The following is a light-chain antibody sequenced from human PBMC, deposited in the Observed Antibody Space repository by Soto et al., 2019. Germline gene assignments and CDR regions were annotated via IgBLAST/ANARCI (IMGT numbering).Light chain of an antibody. CDR3: QSSDSGLSGSV. V-gene: IGLV1-40*01. Sequence: QSVLTQPPSVSGAPGQRVTISCTGSRSNIGAGYDVHWYQQLPGTAPKLLIYGNTNRPSGVPDRFSGSKSGTSASLAITGLQAEDEADYYCQSSDSGLSGSVFGTGTKLTVL. CDR1: RSNIGAGYD. J-gene: IGLJ1*01. CDR2: GNT.